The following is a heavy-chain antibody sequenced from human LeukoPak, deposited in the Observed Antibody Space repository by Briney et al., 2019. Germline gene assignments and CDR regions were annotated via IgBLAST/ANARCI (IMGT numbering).Heavy chain of an antibody. CDR1: GGSFSGYY. CDR3: ARGGEMATIRGLSFDP. CDR2: INHSGST. J-gene: IGHJ5*02. D-gene: IGHD5-24*01. Sequence: PSETLSLTCAVYGGSFSGYYWSWIRQPLGKGLEWIGEINHSGSTNYNPSLKSRVTISVDTSKNRFSLKLSSVTAADTAVYYCARGGEMATIRGLSFDPWGQGTLVTVSS. V-gene: IGHV4-34*01.